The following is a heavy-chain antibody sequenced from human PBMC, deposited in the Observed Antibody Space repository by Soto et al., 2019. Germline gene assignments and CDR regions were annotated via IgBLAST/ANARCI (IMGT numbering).Heavy chain of an antibody. Sequence: ASVKVSCKASGGTFSSYAISWVRQAPGQGLEWMGGIIPIFGTANYAQKFQGRVTITADESTSTAYMELSSLRSEDTAVYYCARDMGAAASGAFDSWGQGTMVTVSS. CDR1: GGTFSSYA. CDR3: ARDMGAAASGAFDS. CDR2: IIPIFGTA. V-gene: IGHV1-69*13. J-gene: IGHJ3*02. D-gene: IGHD1-26*01.